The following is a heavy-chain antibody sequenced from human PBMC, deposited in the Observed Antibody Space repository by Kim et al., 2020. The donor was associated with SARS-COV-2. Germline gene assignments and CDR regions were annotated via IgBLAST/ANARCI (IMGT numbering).Heavy chain of an antibody. CDR1: GGSISSSSYY. D-gene: IGHD3-10*01. CDR2: IYYSGST. CDR3: ARTYYYGSGSYH. J-gene: IGHJ4*02. Sequence: SETLSLTCTVSGGSISSSSYYWGWIRQPPGKGLEWIGSIYYSGSTYYNPSLKSRVTISVDTSKNQFSLKLSSVTAADTAVYYCARTYYYGSGSYHWGQGTLVTVSS. V-gene: IGHV4-39*01.